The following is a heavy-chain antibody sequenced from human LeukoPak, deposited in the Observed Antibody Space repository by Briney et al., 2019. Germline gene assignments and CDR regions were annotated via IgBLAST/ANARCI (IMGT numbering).Heavy chain of an antibody. V-gene: IGHV4-4*07. CDR3: ARGTGYNDYYYYMDV. CDR1: GYSISSGYY. CDR2: IYTSGST. Sequence: KTSETLSLTCTVSGYSISSGYYWGWIRQPAGKGLEWIGRIYTSGSTNYNPSLKSRVTMSVDTSKNQFSLKLSSVTAADTAVYYCARGTGYNDYYYYMDVWGKGTTVTVSS. J-gene: IGHJ6*03. D-gene: IGHD5-24*01.